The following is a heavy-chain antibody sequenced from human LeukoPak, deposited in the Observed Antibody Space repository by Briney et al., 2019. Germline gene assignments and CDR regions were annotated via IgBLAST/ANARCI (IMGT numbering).Heavy chain of an antibody. D-gene: IGHD5-24*01. Sequence: GESLKISCKGSGYIFTTYRIGWVRQMPGKGLEWMGIIYPGDSDTRYSPSFQGHVTISADSSSSTAYLQWSTLKTSDTALYYCGSKKKGMGNGGFGHRGQGTLVTVSS. V-gene: IGHV5-51*01. CDR3: GSKKKGMGNGGFGH. CDR2: IYPGDSDT. J-gene: IGHJ4*02. CDR1: GYIFTTYR.